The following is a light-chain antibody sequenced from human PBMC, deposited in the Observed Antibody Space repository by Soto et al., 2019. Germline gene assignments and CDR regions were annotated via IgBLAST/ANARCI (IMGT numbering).Light chain of an antibody. CDR1: SGHSSYI. CDR2: LEGSGSY. CDR3: ETWDSNTHVAV. J-gene: IGLJ7*01. V-gene: IGLV4-60*03. Sequence: QLVLTQSSSASASLGSSVRLTCTLSSGHSSYIIAWHQHQPGKAPRYLMKLEGSGSYNKGSGVPDRFSGSSSGADRYLTISNLQSEDEADYYCETWDSNTHVAVFRGGTQLTVL.